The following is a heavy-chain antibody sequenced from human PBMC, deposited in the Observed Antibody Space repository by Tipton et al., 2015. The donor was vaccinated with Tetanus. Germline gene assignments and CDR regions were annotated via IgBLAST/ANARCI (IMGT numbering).Heavy chain of an antibody. Sequence: TLSLTCAVYGGSFSGYYWSWIRQPPGKGLEWIGEINHSGSTNYNPSLKSRVTISVDTSKNQFSLKLSSVTAADTAVYYCARHVNRYCSSTSCSYYYYYGMDVWGQGTTVTVSS. D-gene: IGHD2-2*01. J-gene: IGHJ6*02. V-gene: IGHV4-34*01. CDR1: GGSFSGYY. CDR2: INHSGST. CDR3: ARHVNRYCSSTSCSYYYYYGMDV.